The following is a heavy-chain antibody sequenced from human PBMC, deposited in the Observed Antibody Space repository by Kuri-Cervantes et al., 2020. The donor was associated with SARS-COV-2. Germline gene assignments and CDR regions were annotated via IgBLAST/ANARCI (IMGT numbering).Heavy chain of an antibody. J-gene: IGHJ4*02. CDR2: IGPSGTTK. CDR3: ARDLRLGKSLDY. CDR1: GFIFSDYY. D-gene: IGHD7-27*01. Sequence: GGSLRLSCTASGFIFSDYYMTWIRQAPGKGLEWVSNIGPSGTTKYYADSAKGRFTISRDNAKNSLYLQMSSLRAEGTAVYYCARDLRLGKSLDYWGQGTRVTVSS. V-gene: IGHV3-11*04.